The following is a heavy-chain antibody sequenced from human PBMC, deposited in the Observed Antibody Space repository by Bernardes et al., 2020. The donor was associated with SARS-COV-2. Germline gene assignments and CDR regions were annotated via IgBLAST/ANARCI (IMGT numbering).Heavy chain of an antibody. V-gene: IGHV4-59*01. CDR2: IYYTGIM. CDR3: ARVYSSGWRSRYYFDY. J-gene: IGHJ4*02. Sequence: SETLSLTCTVSGGSISSYYWAWIRQTPGKVLEWIGYIYYTGIMNYNPSLESRVTISVDTFKNQISLKLRSVTAADTAVYYCARVYSSGWRSRYYFDYWGQGTLVTVSS. CDR1: GGSISSYY. D-gene: IGHD6-19*01.